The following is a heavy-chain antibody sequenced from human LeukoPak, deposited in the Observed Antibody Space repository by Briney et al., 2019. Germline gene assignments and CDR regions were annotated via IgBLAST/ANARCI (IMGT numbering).Heavy chain of an antibody. V-gene: IGHV3-30*03. CDR1: GFTFSSYV. CDR2: ISYDGSNK. CDR3: GREIQAPGKTLEY. J-gene: IGHJ4*02. Sequence: ALRLSCAASGFTFSSYVMHWVRQAPGKGLEWVAFISYDGSNKYYADSVKGRCTISRDNSKNTVYLQMNSLRAEDTAVYYCGREIQAPGKTLEYWGQGTLVTVSS.